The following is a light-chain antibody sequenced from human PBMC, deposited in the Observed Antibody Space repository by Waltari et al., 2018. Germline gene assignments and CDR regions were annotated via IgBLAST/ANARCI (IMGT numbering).Light chain of an antibody. CDR2: DAS. CDR1: QSISRY. V-gene: IGKV3-20*01. J-gene: IGKJ1*01. CDR3: QKYGSLPAT. Sequence: ELVLTQSPGTASLSPGERATLSCRASQSISRYLAWYQHKPGQAPRLLIYDASSRATGIPDRFSGSGSGTDFSLTISRLEPEDFAVYYCQKYGSLPATFGQGTKVEIK.